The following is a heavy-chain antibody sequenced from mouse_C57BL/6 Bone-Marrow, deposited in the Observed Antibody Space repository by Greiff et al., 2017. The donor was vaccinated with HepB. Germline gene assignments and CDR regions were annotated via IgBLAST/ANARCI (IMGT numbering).Heavy chain of an antibody. Sequence: QVQLKESGPGILQPPQTLSLPCSFSGFSLSTFGMGVGWIRQPSGKGLEWLGHIWWDDDKYYNPALKSRLITSKDTSKNQVFLKIASVDTADTATYYCTRIPPTMVTTRVYWYFDVWGTGTTVTVSS. CDR2: IWWDDDK. J-gene: IGHJ1*03. CDR1: GFSLSTFGMG. CDR3: TRIPPTMVTTRVYWYFDV. D-gene: IGHD2-9*01. V-gene: IGHV8-8*01.